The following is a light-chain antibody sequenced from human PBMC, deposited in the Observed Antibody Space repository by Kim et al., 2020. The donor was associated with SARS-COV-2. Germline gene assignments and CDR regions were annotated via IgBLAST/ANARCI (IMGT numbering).Light chain of an antibody. CDR3: NSRDTTGNFVF. V-gene: IGLV3-19*01. J-gene: IGLJ2*01. Sequence: SSELTQDPAMSVALGQTITITCQGDTLSTFYASWYQQKPGQAPLLVVYGKNIRPSGIPDRFSGSRSGDTASLTITGAQAEDEADYCCNSRDTTGNFVFFGGGTQLTVL. CDR2: GKN. CDR1: TLSTFY.